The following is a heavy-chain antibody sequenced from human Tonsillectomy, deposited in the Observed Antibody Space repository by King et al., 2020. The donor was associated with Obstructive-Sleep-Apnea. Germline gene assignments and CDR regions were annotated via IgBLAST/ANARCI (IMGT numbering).Heavy chain of an antibody. CDR2: IRMKVYGGRT. D-gene: IGHD3-22*01. J-gene: IGHJ4*02. CDR1: GFTFGDYA. V-gene: IGHV3-49*03. Sequence: VQLVESGGGLVQPGRSLRLSCTASGFTFGDYAMSWFRQAPGKGLEWVGFIRMKVYGGRTEYAESLKGRFTISRDDSKSIAYLQMTSLKTEDTAVYYCTRDLGYYDTSGYLGFYWGQGTLVTVSS. CDR3: TRDLGYYDTSGYLGFY.